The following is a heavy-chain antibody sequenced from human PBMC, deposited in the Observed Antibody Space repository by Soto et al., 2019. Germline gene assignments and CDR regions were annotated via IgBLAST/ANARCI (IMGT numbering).Heavy chain of an antibody. CDR2: INGNGSST. CDR1: GFTFSSYA. Sequence: PGGSLRLSCAASGFTFSSYAMSWVRQAPGKGLEWVSGINGNGSSTSYADSVKGRFTISRDNAKNTQYLQMNSLRAEDTAVYYCARVLSRYDYVWGSYPEYFDYWGQGLLVTVSS. CDR3: ARVLSRYDYVWGSYPEYFDY. J-gene: IGHJ4*02. D-gene: IGHD3-16*02. V-gene: IGHV3-23*01.